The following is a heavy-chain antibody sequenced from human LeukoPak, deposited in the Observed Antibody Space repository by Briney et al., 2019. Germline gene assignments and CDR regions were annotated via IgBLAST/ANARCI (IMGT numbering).Heavy chain of an antibody. CDR2: IYYSGST. V-gene: IGHV4-31*03. CDR3: ARSYDILTGRYYYYGMDV. D-gene: IGHD3-9*01. J-gene: IGHJ6*02. Sequence: SETLSLTCTVSGGSISSGGYYWSWIRQHPGKGLEWIGYIYYSGSTYYNPSLKSRVTISVDTSKNQFSLKLSSVTAADTAVYYCARSYDILTGRYYYYGMDVWGQGTTVTVSS. CDR1: GGSISSGGYY.